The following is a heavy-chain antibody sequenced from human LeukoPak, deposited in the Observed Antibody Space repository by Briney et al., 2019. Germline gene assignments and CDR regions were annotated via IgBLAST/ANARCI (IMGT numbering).Heavy chain of an antibody. D-gene: IGHD4-17*01. J-gene: IGHJ4*02. CDR1: GESFSYYY. CDR2: INHSGNT. CDR3: AGLNYSDGMN. V-gene: IGHV4-34*01. Sequence: SETLSLTCAVYGESFSYYYWSWIRQPPGKGLEWIAEINHSGNTNYNPSLKSRVTISVDTSKNQFSLKLSSVTAADTAVYYCAGLNYSDGMNWGQGTLVTVSS.